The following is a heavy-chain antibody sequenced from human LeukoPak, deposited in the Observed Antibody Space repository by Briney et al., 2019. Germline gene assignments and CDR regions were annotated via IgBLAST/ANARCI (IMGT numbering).Heavy chain of an antibody. D-gene: IGHD3-3*01. J-gene: IGHJ5*02. CDR1: GGSFSGYY. Sequence: PSETLSLTCAVYGGSFSGYYWSWIRQPPGKGLEWIGEINHSGSTNYNPSLKSRVTISVDTSKNQFSLKLSSVTAADTAVYYCARGRATLRFLEWLLYDGWFDPWGQGTLVTVSS. V-gene: IGHV4-34*01. CDR2: INHSGST. CDR3: ARGRATLRFLEWLLYDGWFDP.